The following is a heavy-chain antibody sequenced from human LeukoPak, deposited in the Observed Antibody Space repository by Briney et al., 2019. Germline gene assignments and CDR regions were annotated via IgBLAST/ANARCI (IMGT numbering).Heavy chain of an antibody. D-gene: IGHD3-16*02. CDR3: ASNLGELSSFPYYYYYYMDV. V-gene: IGHV1-69*13. CDR1: GYTFTNYG. CDR2: IIPIFGTA. J-gene: IGHJ6*03. Sequence: GASVKVSCKASGYTFTNYGISWVRQAPGQGLEWMGGIIPIFGTANYAQKFQGRVTITADESTSTAYMELSSLRSEDTAVYYCASNLGELSSFPYYYYYYMDVWGKGTTVTISS.